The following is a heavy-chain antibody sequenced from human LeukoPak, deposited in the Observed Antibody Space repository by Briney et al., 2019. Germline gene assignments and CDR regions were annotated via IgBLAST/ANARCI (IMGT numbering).Heavy chain of an antibody. J-gene: IGHJ4*02. D-gene: IGHD3-10*01. V-gene: IGHV1-2*02. CDR3: ARVSGLQRNLRTTGSELGY. Sequence: GASVKVSCKASGYTFTGYYMHWVRQAPGQGLEWVGWINPNSGDTNFAQKFQGRVSMTRDTSIRTAYMDLTSLRSDDTAVYYCARVSGLQRNLRTTGSELGYWGQGTLVTVSS. CDR2: INPNSGDT. CDR1: GYTFTGYY.